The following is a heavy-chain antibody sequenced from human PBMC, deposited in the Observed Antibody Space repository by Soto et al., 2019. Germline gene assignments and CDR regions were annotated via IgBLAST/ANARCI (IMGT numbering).Heavy chain of an antibody. D-gene: IGHD6-19*01. CDR2: IYHSGST. CDR1: GGSITSGGIY. J-gene: IGHJ4*02. Sequence: QVKLQESGPGLVQPAQTLSLSCTVSGGSITSGGIYWSWLRQHPRQGLEWIGYIYHSGSTTYNPSLTSRVTISVDTSKNQFSLTVTSLTVADTAVYYCARFNSRSGTEYFDYWGQVTLVTVSS. V-gene: IGHV4-31*03. CDR3: ARFNSRSGTEYFDY.